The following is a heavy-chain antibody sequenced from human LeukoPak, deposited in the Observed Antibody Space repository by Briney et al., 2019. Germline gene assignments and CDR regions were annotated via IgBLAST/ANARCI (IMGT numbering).Heavy chain of an antibody. Sequence: GGSLRLSCAASGFXFSSYWIHWVRQAPGKGLVWVSRINGDGSSTSYADSVKGRFTISRDNAKNTLYLQMNSLRAEDTAVYYCASPRYSYGVPTDYWGQGTLVTVSS. CDR3: ASPRYSYGVPTDY. V-gene: IGHV3-74*01. CDR2: INGDGSST. CDR1: GFXFSSYW. D-gene: IGHD5-24*01. J-gene: IGHJ4*02.